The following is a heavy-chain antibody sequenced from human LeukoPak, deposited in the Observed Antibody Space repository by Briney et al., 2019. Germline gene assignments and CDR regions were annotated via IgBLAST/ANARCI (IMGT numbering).Heavy chain of an antibody. CDR3: AKAHYDFWSGYPYFDY. D-gene: IGHD3-3*01. CDR1: GFTFSSYW. J-gene: IGHJ4*02. V-gene: IGHV3-23*01. CDR2: ISGSGGST. Sequence: PGGSLRLSCAASGFTFSSYWMSWVRQAPGKGLEWVSAISGSGGSTYYADSVKGRFTISRDNSKNTLYLQMNSLRAEDTAVYYCAKAHYDFWSGYPYFDYWGQGTLVTVSS.